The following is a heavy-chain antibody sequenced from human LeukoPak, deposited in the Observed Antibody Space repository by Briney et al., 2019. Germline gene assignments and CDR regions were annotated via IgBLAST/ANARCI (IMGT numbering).Heavy chain of an antibody. CDR1: GGTFSSYA. D-gene: IGHD6-19*01. CDR2: IIPILGTA. CDR3: ARDSQYSSGWYEHYYYMDV. J-gene: IGHJ6*03. Sequence: ASVKVSCKASGGTFSSYAISWVRQAPGQGLEWMGGIIPILGTANYAQKFQGRVTITTDESTSTAYMELSSLRSEDTAVYYCARDSQYSSGWYEHYYYMDVWGKGTTVTVSS. V-gene: IGHV1-69*05.